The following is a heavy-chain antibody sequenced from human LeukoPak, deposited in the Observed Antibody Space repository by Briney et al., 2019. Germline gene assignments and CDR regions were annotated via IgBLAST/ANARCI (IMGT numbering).Heavy chain of an antibody. D-gene: IGHD6-13*01. CDR1: GGSISIYY. CDR2: IYYSGST. J-gene: IGHJ4*02. V-gene: IGHV4-59*08. Sequence: RSETLSLTCTVSGGSISIYYWSWIRQPPGKGLEWIGYIYYSGSTNYNPSLKSRVTISVDTSKNQFSLKLSSVTAADTAVYYCARHRGIAAAGFDYWGQGTLVTVSS. CDR3: ARHRGIAAAGFDY.